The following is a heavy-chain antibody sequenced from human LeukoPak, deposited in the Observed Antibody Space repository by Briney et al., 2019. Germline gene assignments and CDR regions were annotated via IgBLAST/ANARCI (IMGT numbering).Heavy chain of an antibody. V-gene: IGHV1-18*01. D-gene: IGHD6-19*01. CDR3: ARDLLQWQTNNWLAP. J-gene: IGHJ5*02. CDR2: TSAYNGDT. CDR1: GYTLTELS. Sequence: ASVKVSCKVSGYTLTELSMHWVRQAPGQGLEWMGWTSAYNGDTKYGQKFQGRLTMTTDTSTSTAYMDVRSLRSEDTAVYYCARDLLQWQTNNWLAPWGQGTLVTVSS.